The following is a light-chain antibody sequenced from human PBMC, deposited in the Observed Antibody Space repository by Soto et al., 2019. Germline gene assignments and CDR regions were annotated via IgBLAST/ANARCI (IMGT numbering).Light chain of an antibody. J-gene: IGLJ1*01. Sequence: QSALTQPAALKGSPGRSMPISCNETSSDVGAYDYVSWYQQHPDKAPKLMIYEVSNRPSGVSNRFSGSKSVNTATLTISGLQAEDEADYYCSSHTRYNTRVFGTGTKVTVL. CDR1: SSDVGAYDY. CDR3: SSHTRYNTRV. V-gene: IGLV2-14*03. CDR2: EVS.